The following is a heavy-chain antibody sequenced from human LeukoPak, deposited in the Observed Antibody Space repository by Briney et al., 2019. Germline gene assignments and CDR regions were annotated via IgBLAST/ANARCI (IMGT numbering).Heavy chain of an antibody. CDR3: ARRIASPMRWARGVIPDV. D-gene: IGHD3-10*01. Sequence: PSETLSLTCTVSGGSISSSSYYWGWIRQPPGKGLEWIGSIYYSGSTYYNPSLKSRVTISVDTSKNQFSLKLSSVTAADTAVYYCARRIASPMRWARGVIPDVWGKGTTVTISS. J-gene: IGHJ6*04. CDR2: IYYSGST. CDR1: GGSISSSSYY. V-gene: IGHV4-39*01.